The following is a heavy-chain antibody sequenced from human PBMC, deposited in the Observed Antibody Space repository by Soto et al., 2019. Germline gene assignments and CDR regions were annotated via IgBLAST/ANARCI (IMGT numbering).Heavy chain of an antibody. CDR3: ARGSRDSYPGSRIFDL. CDR1: GFTFSSYA. CDR2: ISGSGGST. J-gene: IGHJ4*02. V-gene: IGHV3-23*01. Sequence: EVQLLESGGGLVQPGGSLRLSCAASGFTFSSYAMSWVRQAPGKGLEWVSAISGSGGSTYYADSVKGRFTISRDNSKTTLYLQMNSLRAEDTAVYYCARGSRDSYPGSRIFDLWGRGTRVTVSS. D-gene: IGHD3-10*01.